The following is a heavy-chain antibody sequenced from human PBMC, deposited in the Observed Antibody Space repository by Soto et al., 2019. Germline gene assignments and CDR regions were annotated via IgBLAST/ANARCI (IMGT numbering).Heavy chain of an antibody. V-gene: IGHV3-30*18. J-gene: IGHJ4*02. CDR3: AKDRNTYFDY. CDR2: MSYDGSTK. CDR1: GFTFSSFA. Sequence: QVQLVESGGGVVQPGRSLRLSCAASGFTFSSFAMHWVRQAPGKGLEWVAVMSYDGSTKYYADSVKGRFTISRDNSKNTLYLQMNSLRAEDTAVYYCAKDRNTYFDYWGQGNLVTVSS.